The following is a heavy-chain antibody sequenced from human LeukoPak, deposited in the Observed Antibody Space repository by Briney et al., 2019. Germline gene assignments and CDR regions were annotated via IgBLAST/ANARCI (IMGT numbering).Heavy chain of an antibody. CDR2: IWYDGSNK. J-gene: IGHJ1*01. D-gene: IGHD2-2*01. Sequence: GRSLRLSCAASGFTYSSYGMHWVRQAPGKGLEWVEVIWYDGSNKYYADSVKGRFTISRDNSKNTLYLQMNSLRAEDTAVYYCAAEYGTKGEYFQHWGQGTLVTVSS. V-gene: IGHV3-33*01. CDR3: AAEYGTKGEYFQH. CDR1: GFTYSSYG.